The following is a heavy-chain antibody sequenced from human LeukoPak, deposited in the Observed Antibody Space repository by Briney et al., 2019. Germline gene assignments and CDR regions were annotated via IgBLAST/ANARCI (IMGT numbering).Heavy chain of an antibody. CDR3: ARTKAEDWNVPTGAFDI. CDR2: ISSSSSTI. J-gene: IGHJ3*02. Sequence: PGGSLRLSCAASGFTFSSYSMNWVRQAPGKGLEWVSYISSSSSTIYYADSVKGRFTISRDNAKNSLYLQMNSLRAEDTAVYYCARTKAEDWNVPTGAFDIWGQGTMVTVSS. V-gene: IGHV3-48*01. CDR1: GFTFSSYS. D-gene: IGHD1-1*01.